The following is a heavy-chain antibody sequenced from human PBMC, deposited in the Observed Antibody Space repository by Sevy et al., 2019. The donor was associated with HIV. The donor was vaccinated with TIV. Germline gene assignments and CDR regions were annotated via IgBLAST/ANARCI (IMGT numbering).Heavy chain of an antibody. D-gene: IGHD2-2*01. CDR3: AKDRVAVVGDAFDS. Sequence: GGSLRLSCAASGFPFSSYAMNWVRQAPGKGLEWVSAISGSGGSPYYAASVKGRFTISRDNSKNTLYLQMNSLRSEDTAIYYCAKDRVAVVGDAFDSWGQGTMVTVSS. V-gene: IGHV3-23*01. CDR2: ISGSGGSP. CDR1: GFPFSSYA. J-gene: IGHJ3*02.